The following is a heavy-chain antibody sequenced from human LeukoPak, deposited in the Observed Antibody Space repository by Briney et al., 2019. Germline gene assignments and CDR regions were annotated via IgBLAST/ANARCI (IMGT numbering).Heavy chain of an antibody. CDR3: AREVDTAMVSWFDP. Sequence: ASVKVSCKASGYTFTSYGISWVRQAPGQGLEWMGWISAYNGNTNYAQKLQGRVTMTTDTSTSTAYMELRSLRSGDTAVYYCAREVDTAMVSWFDPWGQGTLVTVSS. CDR1: GYTFTSYG. J-gene: IGHJ5*02. D-gene: IGHD5-18*01. V-gene: IGHV1-18*01. CDR2: ISAYNGNT.